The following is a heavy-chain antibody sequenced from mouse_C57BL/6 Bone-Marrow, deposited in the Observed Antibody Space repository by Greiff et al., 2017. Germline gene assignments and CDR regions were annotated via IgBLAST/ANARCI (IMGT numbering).Heavy chain of an antibody. D-gene: IGHD1-1*01. CDR1: GFTFTDYY. CDR3: ARGGYYGSSFYWYFDV. J-gene: IGHJ1*03. Sequence: VQLQQSGPVLVKPGPSVKISCKASGFTFTDYYMHWVKQSPGKSLEWIGLVYPYNGGTSYNQKFKGKATLTVDSSSSTAYMELNSLTSEDSAVYYCARGGYYGSSFYWYFDVWGTGTTVTVSA. CDR2: VYPYNGGT. V-gene: IGHV1-36*01.